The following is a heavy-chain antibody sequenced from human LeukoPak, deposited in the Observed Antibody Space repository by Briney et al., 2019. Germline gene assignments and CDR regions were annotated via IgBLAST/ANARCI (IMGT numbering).Heavy chain of an antibody. J-gene: IGHJ3*02. CDR1: GGSISTYY. V-gene: IGHV4-4*07. CDR2: IYTSGST. CDR3: ARLPGGDSSSVVAFDI. D-gene: IGHD2-21*02. Sequence: SETLSLTCAVSGGSISTYYWSWIRQPAGKGLEWIGRIYTSGSTNYNPSLESRVTMSVDTSKNQFSLNLRSVTAADTAVYYCARLPGGDSSSVVAFDISGQGTMVTVSS.